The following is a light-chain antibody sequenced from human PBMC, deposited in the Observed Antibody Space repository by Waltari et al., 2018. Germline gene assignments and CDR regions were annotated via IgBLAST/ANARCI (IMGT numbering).Light chain of an antibody. CDR1: QRVRTFS. V-gene: IGKV3-20*01. J-gene: IGKJ4*01. CDR3: QQYDGIVVT. CDR2: GTC. Sequence: CRSTQRVRTFSVTWYQLQLGQAPSLLIYGTCSRATGIPDSFSGSGSETDFTLTISILEPADFAVYYCQQYDGIVVTFGGGTKVEI.